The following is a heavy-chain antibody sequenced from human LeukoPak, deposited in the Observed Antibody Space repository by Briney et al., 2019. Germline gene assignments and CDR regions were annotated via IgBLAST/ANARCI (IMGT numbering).Heavy chain of an antibody. D-gene: IGHD3-3*01. V-gene: IGHV3-30-3*01. CDR2: ISYDGSNK. CDR3: AREGIDYDFWSGYSNPLGYFDC. Sequence: GGSLRLSCAASGFTFSSYAMHWVRQAPGKGLEWVAVISYDGSNKYYADSVKGRFTISRDNSKNTLYLQMNSLRAEDTAVYYCAREGIDYDFWSGYSNPLGYFDCWGQGTLVTVSS. J-gene: IGHJ4*02. CDR1: GFTFSSYA.